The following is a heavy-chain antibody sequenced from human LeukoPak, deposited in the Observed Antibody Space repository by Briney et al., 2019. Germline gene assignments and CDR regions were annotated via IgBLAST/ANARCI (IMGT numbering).Heavy chain of an antibody. Sequence: GSLRLSCSASGFTFSSSAMYWVRQAPGKGLEYVSAFSSDGSSTFYADSVKGRFTISRDSSKNMLYLQMSSLRADDTAVYYCVKTLKYYGSGRGLFDSWGQGILVTVSS. D-gene: IGHD3-10*01. V-gene: IGHV3-64D*06. CDR1: GFTFSSSA. CDR3: VKTLKYYGSGRGLFDS. J-gene: IGHJ4*02. CDR2: FSSDGSST.